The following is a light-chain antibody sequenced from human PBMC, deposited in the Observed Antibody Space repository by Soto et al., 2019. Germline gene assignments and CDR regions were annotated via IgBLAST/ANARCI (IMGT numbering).Light chain of an antibody. CDR2: AAS. CDR1: QSINSY. V-gene: IGKV1-39*01. CDR3: QQSYSTPFT. Sequence: DIQMTQSPSSLSASVGDRVTITCRASQSINSYLNWYQQKPGKVPKLLIFAASSLQSGVASRFSGSGSGTDFNLTISTLQPEDSATFYCQQSYSTPFTFGPGTKADIK. J-gene: IGKJ3*01.